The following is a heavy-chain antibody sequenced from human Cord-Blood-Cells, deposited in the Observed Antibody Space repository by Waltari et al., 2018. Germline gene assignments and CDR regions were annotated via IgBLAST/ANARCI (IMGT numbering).Heavy chain of an antibody. J-gene: IGHJ4*02. CDR3: ARVSSGSYYY. D-gene: IGHD1-26*01. CDR1: SYTFTRDG. Sequence: AQLVQHGAVVKKSRAAVKVPCKASSYTFTRDGIVWVRQAPGQGLERMGWISAYNGNTNYAQKLQGRVTMTTDTSTSTAYMELRSLRSDDTAVYYCARVSSGSYYYWGQGTLVTVSS. V-gene: IGHV1-18*04. CDR2: ISAYNGNT.